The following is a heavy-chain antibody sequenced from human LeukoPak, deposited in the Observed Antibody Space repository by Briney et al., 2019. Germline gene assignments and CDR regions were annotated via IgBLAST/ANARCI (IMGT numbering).Heavy chain of an antibody. CDR2: ISARGDST. CDR3: ARGAYGDYDY. V-gene: IGHV3-23*01. J-gene: IGHJ4*02. CDR1: GFTFSSYA. D-gene: IGHD4-17*01. Sequence: PGPSLRLSCAASGFTFSSYAVSWVRQPPGKGMEWVSAISARGDSTYYADSVEGRFTISRDNSKNTLYLQMNSLRAEDTALYYCARGAYGDYDYWGQGTLVTVSS.